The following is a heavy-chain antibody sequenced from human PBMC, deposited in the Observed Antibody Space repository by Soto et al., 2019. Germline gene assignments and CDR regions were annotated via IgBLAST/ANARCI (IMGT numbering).Heavy chain of an antibody. Sequence: GGSLRLSCAASGFTFGAYDMHWVRQTTGKGLEWVSAIGAADDPYYLGSVKGRFTISRENAKNSLYLQMSSLRAEDTAVYYCVSRRDFEIDYWGQGTLVTVSS. CDR3: VSRRDFEIDY. V-gene: IGHV3-13*05. J-gene: IGHJ4*02. D-gene: IGHD2-21*02. CDR1: GFTFGAYD. CDR2: IGAADDP.